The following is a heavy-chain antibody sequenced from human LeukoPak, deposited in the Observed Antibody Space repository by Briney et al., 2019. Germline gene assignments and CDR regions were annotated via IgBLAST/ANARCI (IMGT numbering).Heavy chain of an antibody. V-gene: IGHV1-8*01. D-gene: IGHD2-2*02. Sequence: GASVKVSCKASGYTFTSYDINWVRQATGQGLEWMGWMNPKSGNTGYAQKFQGRVTMTRNTSISTAYMELSSLRSEDTAVYYCARGGDCSSTSCYRGYWFDPWGQGTLVTVSS. CDR3: ARGGDCSSTSCYRGYWFDP. J-gene: IGHJ5*02. CDR2: MNPKSGNT. CDR1: GYTFTSYD.